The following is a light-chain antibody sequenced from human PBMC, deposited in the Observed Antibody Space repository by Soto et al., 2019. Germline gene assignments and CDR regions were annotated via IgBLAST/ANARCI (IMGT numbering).Light chain of an antibody. CDR2: AAS. CDR3: LQDYNYPRT. V-gene: IGKV1-6*01. J-gene: IGKJ5*01. CDR1: QDIRNE. Sequence: IQMTQSPSSLSASVGDRVTITCRASQDIRNELGWYQQRPGKAPKVLISAASSLHSGVPSRFSGSGSGTDFTLTISSLQPEDFATYYCLQDYNYPRTFGQGTRLEIK.